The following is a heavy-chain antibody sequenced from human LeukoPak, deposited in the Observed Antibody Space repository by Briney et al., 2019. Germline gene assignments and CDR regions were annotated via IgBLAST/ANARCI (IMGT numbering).Heavy chain of an antibody. V-gene: IGHV3-33*06. D-gene: IGHD1-26*01. J-gene: IGHJ4*02. CDR2: IWYDGSNK. CDR3: AKDSASWELLCYFDY. CDR1: GFTFSSYG. Sequence: WGSLRLSCAASGFTFSSYGMHWVRQAPGKGLERVAVIWYDGSNKYYADSVKGRFTISRDNSKNTLYLQMNSLRAEDTAVYYCAKDSASWELLCYFDYWGQGTLVTVSS.